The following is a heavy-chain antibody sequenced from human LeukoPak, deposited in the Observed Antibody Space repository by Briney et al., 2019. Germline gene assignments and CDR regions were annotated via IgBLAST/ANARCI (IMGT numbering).Heavy chain of an antibody. V-gene: IGHV4-39*07. CDR2: MYYGGNT. D-gene: IGHD1-26*01. CDR3: ARSKNGKCDY. J-gene: IGHJ4*02. CDR1: GDSISSSGYY. Sequence: SETLSLTCSVSGDSISSSGYYWGWIRQPPGKGLEWIGSMYYGGNTYYNASLKSRVTISVDTSKNLFSLKLNSVPAADTGVYYCARSKNGKCDYWGQGTLVTVSS.